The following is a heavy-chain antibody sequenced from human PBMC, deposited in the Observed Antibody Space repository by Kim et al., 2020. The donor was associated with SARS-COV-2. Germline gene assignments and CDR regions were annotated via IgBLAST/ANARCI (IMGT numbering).Heavy chain of an antibody. J-gene: IGHJ4*02. D-gene: IGHD2-2*01. CDR2: ISSSGTYI. V-gene: IGHV3-21*01. CDR3: TRDIYCTTTNCYGDY. CDR1: GFTFSGYS. Sequence: GGSLRLSCAGSGFTFSGYSLNWVRQAPGKGLEWVSSISSSGTYIYYADSMKGRFTISRDNAKNSLYLQMKSLRAEDTAVYYCTRDIYCTTTNCYGDYWGQGTLVTASS.